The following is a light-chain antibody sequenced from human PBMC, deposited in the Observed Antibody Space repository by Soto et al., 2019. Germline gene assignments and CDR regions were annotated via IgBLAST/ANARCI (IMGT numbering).Light chain of an antibody. Sequence: QSVLIQPRSVSGSPGQSVTISCTGTSSDVGGYSFVSWYQQHPGKAPKLMIYDVSKQPSGVPDRFSGSKSGNTASLPISGLQAADEADYYCCSYAGSHYVVGTGTKVTVL. V-gene: IGLV2-11*01. J-gene: IGLJ1*01. CDR3: CSYAGSHYV. CDR1: SSDVGGYSF. CDR2: DVS.